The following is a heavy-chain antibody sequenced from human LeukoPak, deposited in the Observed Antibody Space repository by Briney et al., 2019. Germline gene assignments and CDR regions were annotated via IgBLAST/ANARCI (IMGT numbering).Heavy chain of an antibody. CDR1: GVSISSYY. Sequence: SETLSLTCTVSGVSISSYYWSWIRQPPGKGLEWIGYIYYSGSTNYNPSLKSRVTISVDTSKNQFPLKLSSVTAADTAVYYCARDGYKWGAFDYWGQGTLVTVSS. CDR2: IYYSGST. J-gene: IGHJ4*02. V-gene: IGHV4-59*01. CDR3: ARDGYKWGAFDY. D-gene: IGHD5-24*01.